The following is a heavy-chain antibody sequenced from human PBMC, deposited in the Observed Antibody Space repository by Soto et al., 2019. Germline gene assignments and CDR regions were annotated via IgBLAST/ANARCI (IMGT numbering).Heavy chain of an antibody. CDR2: VKSKADGWTA. V-gene: IGHV3-15*07. J-gene: IGHJ4*02. CDR1: GFSITNTW. Sequence: EVQLVESGGGLVQPGGSLRLSCAASGFSITNTWMHWVRQAPGKGLEWVGRVKSKADGWTADYAAPVKGRFTVSREESKNTQYLQMNSLKMAAAAVYYCNSYPDFWGGHTPLWGQGTLVTVSS. D-gene: IGHD3-3*01. CDR3: NSYPDFWGGHTPL.